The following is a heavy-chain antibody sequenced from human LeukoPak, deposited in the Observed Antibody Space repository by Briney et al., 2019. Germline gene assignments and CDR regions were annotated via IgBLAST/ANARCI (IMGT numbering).Heavy chain of an antibody. CDR3: AKARRYNWNPDAFDI. CDR1: GFTFSDYY. J-gene: IGHJ3*02. D-gene: IGHD1-20*01. CDR2: ISSSSIYI. Sequence: EGSLRLSCAASGFTFSDYYMSWIRQAPGKGLEWVSSISSSSIYIYYADSLKGRFTISRDNAKNSLYLQMNSLRAEDTAVYYCAKARRYNWNPDAFDIWGQGTMVTVSS. V-gene: IGHV3-11*05.